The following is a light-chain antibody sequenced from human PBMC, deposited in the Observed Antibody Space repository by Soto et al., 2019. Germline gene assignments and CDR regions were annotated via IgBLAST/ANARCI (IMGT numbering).Light chain of an antibody. J-gene: IGKJ3*01. Sequence: DIQMTQSPSSLSASVGDRVTITCRASQSITNYLNWYQHKPGKAPKLLVYAASSLQSGVPSSFSGRRSGRDFTLTISTLQSEDFETYFCQLSHNMSFTFGPGNKVDIK. CDR1: QSITNY. CDR3: QLSHNMSFT. V-gene: IGKV1-39*01. CDR2: AAS.